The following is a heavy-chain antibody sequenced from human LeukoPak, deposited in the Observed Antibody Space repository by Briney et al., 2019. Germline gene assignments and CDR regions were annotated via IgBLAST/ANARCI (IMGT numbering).Heavy chain of an antibody. V-gene: IGHV3-21*01. Sequence: GGSLRLSCAASGFTFSNYNMNWVRQTPGKGLEWVSSISSGSSYIYYADSLKDRFTISRDNAKNSLYLQMNSLRAEDTAVYYCARAPPYGSGTINYYGMDVWGQGTTVTVSS. CDR3: ARAPPYGSGTINYYGMDV. J-gene: IGHJ6*02. CDR1: GFTFSNYN. D-gene: IGHD3-10*01. CDR2: ISSGSSYI.